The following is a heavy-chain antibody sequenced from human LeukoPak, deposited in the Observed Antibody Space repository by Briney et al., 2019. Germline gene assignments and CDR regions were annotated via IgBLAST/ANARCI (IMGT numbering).Heavy chain of an antibody. CDR2: ISGSGGST. D-gene: IGHD4-17*01. CDR1: GFTFSSYA. Sequence: GGSLRLSCAASGFTFSSYAMSWVRQAPGKGLEWVSAISGSGGSTYYADSVKGRFTISRDNSKNTLYLQMNSLRAEDTAVYYCARDPGPYGDTFDYWGQGTLVTVSS. CDR3: ARDPGPYGDTFDY. J-gene: IGHJ4*02. V-gene: IGHV3-23*01.